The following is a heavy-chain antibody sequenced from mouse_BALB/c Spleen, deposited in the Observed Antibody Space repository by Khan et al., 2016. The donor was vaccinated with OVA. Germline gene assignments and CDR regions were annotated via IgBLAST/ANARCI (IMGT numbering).Heavy chain of an antibody. D-gene: IGHD2-1*01. V-gene: IGHV5-9*02. CDR2: ISSTGTYT. Sequence: EVELVESGGGLVKPGASLKLSCAASGFAFNSYDMSWVRQTPEKRLEWVATISSTGTYTYSPDSVKDRFTISRDTARNTLCLQMSRLRFEDTALYYWRRPYDYGNPWFTYWGQGTLVTVSA. CDR3: RRPYDYGNPWFTY. CDR1: GFAFNSYD. J-gene: IGHJ3*01.